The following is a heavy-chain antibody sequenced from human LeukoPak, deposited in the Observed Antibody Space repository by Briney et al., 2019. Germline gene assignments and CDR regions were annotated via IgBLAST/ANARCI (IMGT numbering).Heavy chain of an antibody. CDR1: GGTFSSYA. CDR2: IIPIFGTA. V-gene: IGHV1-69*13. D-gene: IGHD3-9*01. J-gene: IGHJ6*02. CDR3: VTVRYFDWLDYYYYGMDV. Sequence: SVRVSCKASGGTFSSYAISWVRQAPGQGLEWMGGIIPIFGTANYAQKFQGRVTITADESTSTAYMELSSLRSEDTAVYYCVTVRYFDWLDYYYYGMDVWGQGTTVTVSS.